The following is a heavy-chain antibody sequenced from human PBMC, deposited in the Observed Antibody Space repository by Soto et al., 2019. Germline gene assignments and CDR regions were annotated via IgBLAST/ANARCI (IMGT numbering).Heavy chain of an antibody. D-gene: IGHD2-2*01. J-gene: IGHJ6*02. V-gene: IGHV5-51*01. CDR1: GYSFTSYW. Sequence: PGESLKISCKGSGYSFTSYWIGWVRQMPGKGLEWVGIIYPGDSDTRYSPSFQGQVTISADKSISTAYLQWSSLKASDTAMYYCARWSHCSSTSCYVSNMRGDYYYYGMDVWGQGTTVTVSS. CDR2: IYPGDSDT. CDR3: ARWSHCSSTSCYVSNMRGDYYYYGMDV.